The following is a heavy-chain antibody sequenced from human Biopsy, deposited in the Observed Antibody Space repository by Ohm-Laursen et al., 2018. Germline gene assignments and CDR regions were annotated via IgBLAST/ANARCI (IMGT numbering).Heavy chain of an antibody. CDR2: VYYTGST. D-gene: IGHD3-22*01. J-gene: IGHJ2*01. Sequence: GTLSLTCNITGDSISNYYWSWIRQPPGKGLQWIGYVYYTGSTDYNPSLQSRVTISVDTSKNHFSLRLRSVTPADTAIYYCARDRGYYSDRTVPGYFDLWGRGTLVTVSS. CDR1: GDSISNYY. V-gene: IGHV4-59*01. CDR3: ARDRGYYSDRTVPGYFDL.